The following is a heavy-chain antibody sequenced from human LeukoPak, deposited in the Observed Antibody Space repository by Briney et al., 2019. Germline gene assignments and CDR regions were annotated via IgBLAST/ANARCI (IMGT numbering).Heavy chain of an antibody. Sequence: GASVKVSCKASGGTFSSYAISWVRQAPGQGLEWMGRIIPILGIANYAQKFQGRVTITADKSTSTAYMELSSLRSEDTAVYYCARGPEYYDFWSGYLGYYYYGMDVWGQGTTVTVSS. CDR1: GGTFSSYA. CDR2: IIPILGIA. J-gene: IGHJ6*02. V-gene: IGHV1-69*04. CDR3: ARGPEYYDFWSGYLGYYYYGMDV. D-gene: IGHD3-3*01.